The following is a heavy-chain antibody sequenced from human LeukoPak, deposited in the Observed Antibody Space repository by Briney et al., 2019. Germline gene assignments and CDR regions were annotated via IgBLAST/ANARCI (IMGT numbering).Heavy chain of an antibody. Sequence: SETLSLTCTVSGGSISSSSCYWGWIRQPPGKGLEWIGSIYYSGSTYYNPSLKSRVTISVDTSKNQFSLKLSSVTAADTAVYYCVRITMVRGVTRIPFDYWGQGTLVTVSS. D-gene: IGHD3-10*01. CDR1: GGSISSSSCY. CDR3: VRITMVRGVTRIPFDY. V-gene: IGHV4-39*01. J-gene: IGHJ4*02. CDR2: IYYSGST.